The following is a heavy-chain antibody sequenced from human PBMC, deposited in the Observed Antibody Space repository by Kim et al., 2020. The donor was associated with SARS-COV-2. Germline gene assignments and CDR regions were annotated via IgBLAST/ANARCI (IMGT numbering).Heavy chain of an antibody. CDR1: GGSISSGDDY. J-gene: IGHJ1*01. V-gene: IGHV4-30-4*08. CDR2: IYYTGSS. CDR3: ARGPPIGGGDCYSH. Sequence: SETLSLTCTVSGGSISSGDDYWSWIRQPPGKGLEWIGYIYYTGSSHYNPSLNSRVTISIDTSKNQFSLELSSVPAADTAMYYCARGPPIGGGDCYSHWGQRTLVTVSS. D-gene: IGHD2-21*02.